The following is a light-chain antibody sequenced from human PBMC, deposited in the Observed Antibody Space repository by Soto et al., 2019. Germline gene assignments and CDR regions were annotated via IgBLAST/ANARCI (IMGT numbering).Light chain of an antibody. J-gene: IGKJ4*01. V-gene: IGKV3-11*01. CDR3: QRRSDSLT. CDR2: DTS. Sequence: EIVLTQSPATLSLSPGEGATLSCRASQSAGSYLAWYQQKPGQAPRLLIYDTSNRATGIPARFSGSGSGTDFPLTISSLEPEDFAVYYCQRRSDSLTFGGGTKVEIK. CDR1: QSAGSY.